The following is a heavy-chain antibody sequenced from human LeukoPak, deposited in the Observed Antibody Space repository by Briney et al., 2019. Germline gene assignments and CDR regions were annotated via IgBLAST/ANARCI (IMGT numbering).Heavy chain of an antibody. CDR1: GFTFSSYA. Sequence: GGSLRLSCAASGFTFSSYAMSWVLQAPGKGLEWVSAISGSGGSTYYADSVKGRFTISRDNSKNTLYLQMNSLRAEDTAMYYCAKDAASWFGELDDYYYYMDVWGKGTTVTVSS. CDR2: ISGSGGST. J-gene: IGHJ6*03. CDR3: AKDAASWFGELDDYYYYMDV. D-gene: IGHD3-10*01. V-gene: IGHV3-23*01.